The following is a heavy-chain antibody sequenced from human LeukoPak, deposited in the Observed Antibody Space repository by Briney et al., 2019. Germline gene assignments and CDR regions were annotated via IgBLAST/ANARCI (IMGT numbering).Heavy chain of an antibody. D-gene: IGHD6-13*01. CDR2: ISSSSSLI. V-gene: IGHV3-21*01. CDR1: GFTFSYYS. J-gene: IGHJ6*03. CDR3: AKVDRGDYSSSPVPYYNYYMNA. Sequence: GGSLRLSCAASGFTFSYYSMNWFRQAPGRGLEWVSCISSSSSLIFYSDSVRGRFTISRDNAKNLLYLHMNSLRVEDTAVYYCAKVDRGDYSSSPVPYYNYYMNAWGKGTTVTVSS.